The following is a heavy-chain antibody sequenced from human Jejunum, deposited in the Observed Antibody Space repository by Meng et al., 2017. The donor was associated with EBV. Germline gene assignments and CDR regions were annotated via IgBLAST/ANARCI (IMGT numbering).Heavy chain of an antibody. CDR3: ARLGGYASGTYYPIDP. J-gene: IGHJ5*02. D-gene: IGHD3-10*01. CDR1: GGSFSDYY. V-gene: IGHV4-34*01. CDR2: INHGGGA. Sequence: QLQQWGAGLLKTSETLSLTCAVYGGSFSDYYWTWIRQPPGKGLEWIGEINHGGGAIYNPSLKSRVTISVDTSKNQFSLKLSSVTAADTAVYYCARLGGYASGTYYPIDPWGQGTLVTVSS.